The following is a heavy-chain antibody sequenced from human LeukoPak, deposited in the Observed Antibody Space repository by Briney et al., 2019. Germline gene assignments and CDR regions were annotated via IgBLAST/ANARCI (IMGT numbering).Heavy chain of an antibody. CDR3: ARDPLVGYGDYFDY. V-gene: IGHV3-30*03. D-gene: IGHD4-17*01. CDR1: GGSFSGYY. Sequence: LSLTCAVYGGSFSGYYWSWIRQPPGKGLEWVAVISYDGDTKYYATSVKGRFTISRDNSKNTLFLQIYSLRPEDTAMYYCARDPLVGYGDYFDYWGQGTLVTVSS. CDR2: ISYDGDTK. J-gene: IGHJ4*02.